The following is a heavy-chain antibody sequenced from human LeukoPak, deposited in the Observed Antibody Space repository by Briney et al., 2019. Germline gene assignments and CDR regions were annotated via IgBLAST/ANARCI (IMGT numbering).Heavy chain of an antibody. J-gene: IGHJ6*02. CDR1: GGTFSSYA. Sequence: ASVKVSCKASGGTFSSYAISWVRQAPGQGLEWMGRIILILGIANYAQKFQGRVTITADKSTSTAHMELSSLRSEDTAVYYCARCAIREYYYYYGMDVWGQGTTVTVSS. CDR3: ARCAIREYYYYYGMDV. D-gene: IGHD2-21*01. V-gene: IGHV1-69*04. CDR2: IILILGIA.